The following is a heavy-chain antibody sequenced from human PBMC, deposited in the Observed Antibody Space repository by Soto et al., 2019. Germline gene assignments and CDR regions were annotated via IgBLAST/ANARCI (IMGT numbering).Heavy chain of an antibody. CDR2: ISPRSTFR. CDR1: GFSFSDSY. D-gene: IGHD2-21*01. CDR3: ARGGGGGLFDP. V-gene: IGHV3-11*06. Sequence: PGGSLRLSCATSGFSFSDSYMSWIRQAPGKGLEWISYISPRSTFRDYADSVKGRFTISRDSVKNSLYLQMNNLTADDTGVYYCARGGGGGLFDPWGQGSVVTSPQ. J-gene: IGHJ5*02.